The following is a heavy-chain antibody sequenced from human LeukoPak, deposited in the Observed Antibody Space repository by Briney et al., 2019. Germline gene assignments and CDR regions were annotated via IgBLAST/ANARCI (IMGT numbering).Heavy chain of an antibody. J-gene: IGHJ4*02. CDR1: GFTFSSYS. D-gene: IGHD3-22*01. CDR3: ARQYYYDSSGYYYDDY. Sequence: TGGSLRLSCAASGFTFSSYSMNWVRQAPGKGLEWVSSISSSSSHIYYADSVKGRFTISRDNAKNSLYLQMNSLRAEDTAVYYCARQYYYDSSGYYYDDYWGQGTLVTVSS. V-gene: IGHV3-21*01. CDR2: ISSSSSHI.